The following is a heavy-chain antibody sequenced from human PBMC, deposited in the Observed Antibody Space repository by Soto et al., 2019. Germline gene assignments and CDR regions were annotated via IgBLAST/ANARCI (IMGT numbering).Heavy chain of an antibody. V-gene: IGHV3-23*01. Sequence: PWGSLRLSCAASGFTFSSYAMSWVRQAPGKGLEWVSAISGSGGSTYYADSVKGRFTISRDNSKNTLYLQMNSLRAEDTAVYYCAKAPKLSSIFGWFDPWGQGTLVTVSS. CDR1: GFTFSSYA. CDR2: ISGSGGST. J-gene: IGHJ5*02. CDR3: AKAPKLSSIFGWFDP. D-gene: IGHD2-2*01.